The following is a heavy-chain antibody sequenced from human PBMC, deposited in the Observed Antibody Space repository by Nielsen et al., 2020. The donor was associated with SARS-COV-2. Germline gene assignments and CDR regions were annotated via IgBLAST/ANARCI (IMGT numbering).Heavy chain of an antibody. CDR3: ARDFTAAAGYFDY. CDR2: ISSSSSYI. J-gene: IGHJ4*02. Sequence: GESLKISCAASGFTFSNAWMSWVRQAPGKGLEWVSSISSSSSYIYYADSVKGRFTISRDNAKNSLYLQMNSLRAEDTAVYYCARDFTAAAGYFDYWGQGTLVTVSS. V-gene: IGHV3-21*01. CDR1: GFTFSNAW. D-gene: IGHD6-13*01.